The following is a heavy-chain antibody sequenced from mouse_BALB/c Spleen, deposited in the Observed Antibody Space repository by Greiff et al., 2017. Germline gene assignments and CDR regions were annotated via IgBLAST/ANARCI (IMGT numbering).Heavy chain of an antibody. D-gene: IGHD3-1*01. CDR3: ARSKARATPFAY. CDR1: GYTFISYW. V-gene: IGHV1S81*02. J-gene: IGHJ3*01. Sequence: QVQLQQPGAELVKPGASVKLSCKASGYTFISYWMHWVKQRPGQGLEWIGEINPSNGRTNYNEKFKSKATLTVDKSSSTAYMQLSSLTSEDSAVYYCARSKARATPFAYWGQGTLVTVSA. CDR2: INPSNGRT.